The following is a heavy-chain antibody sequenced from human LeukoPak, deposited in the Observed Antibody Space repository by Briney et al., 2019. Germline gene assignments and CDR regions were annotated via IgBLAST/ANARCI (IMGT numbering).Heavy chain of an antibody. V-gene: IGHV4-4*07. CDR2: IYASGRT. J-gene: IGHJ6*03. D-gene: IGHD3-10*01. CDR3: ARVRGVKGGYYMDV. CDR1: GGSISSYY. Sequence: PSETLSLTCTVYGGSISSYYWTWIRQPAGKGLEWIGRIYASGRTNYNPSLKSRVTMSVDTSKNQFSLTLSSVTAADTAVYYCARVRGVKGGYYMDVWGKGTTVTISS.